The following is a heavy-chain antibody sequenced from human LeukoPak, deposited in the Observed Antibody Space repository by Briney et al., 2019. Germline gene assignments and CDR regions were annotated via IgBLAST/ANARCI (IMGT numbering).Heavy chain of an antibody. CDR3: AKLLSGYCSRTSCLNWFDP. Sequence: PGGSLRLSCAASGFTVSSNYMSWVRQAPGKGLEWVSVIYSGGSTYYADSVKGRFTVSRDNSKNTLYLQMNSLRAEDTAVYYCAKLLSGYCSRTSCLNWFDPWGQGTLVTVSS. D-gene: IGHD2-2*01. J-gene: IGHJ5*02. V-gene: IGHV3-53*01. CDR1: GFTVSSNY. CDR2: IYSGGST.